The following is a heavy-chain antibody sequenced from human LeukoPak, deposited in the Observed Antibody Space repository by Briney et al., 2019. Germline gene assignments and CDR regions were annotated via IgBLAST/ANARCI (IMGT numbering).Heavy chain of an antibody. CDR3: ARGKYSSSWMDWFDP. Sequence: GGSLRLSCAASGFTFSDYYMSWIRQAPGKGLEGVSYISSSGSTIYYAVSVKGRFTISRDNAKNSLYLQMNSLRAEDTAVYYCARGKYSSSWMDWFDPWGQGTLVTVSS. D-gene: IGHD6-13*01. V-gene: IGHV3-11*04. J-gene: IGHJ5*02. CDR2: ISSSGSTI. CDR1: GFTFSDYY.